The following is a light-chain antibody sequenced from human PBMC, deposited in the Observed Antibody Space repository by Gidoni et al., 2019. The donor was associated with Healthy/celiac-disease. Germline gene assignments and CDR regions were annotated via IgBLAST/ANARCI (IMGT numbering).Light chain of an antibody. J-gene: IGLJ3*02. V-gene: IGLV2-14*03. Sequence: QSALTQPASGSGSPGQSITISCTGTSSDVGGYNYVSWYQQHPGKAPNLMIYDVSNRPSGVSNRFSGSKSGNTASLTISGLQAEDEADYYCSSYTSSSTLGVFGGGTKLTVL. CDR2: DVS. CDR1: SSDVGGYNY. CDR3: SSYTSSSTLGV.